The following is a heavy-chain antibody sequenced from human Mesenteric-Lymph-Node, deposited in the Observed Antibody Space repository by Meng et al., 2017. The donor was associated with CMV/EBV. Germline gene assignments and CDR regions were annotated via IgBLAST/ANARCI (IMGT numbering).Heavy chain of an antibody. J-gene: IGHJ4*02. D-gene: IGHD3-10*01. V-gene: IGHV1-2*06. CDR2: INPNSSGT. Sequence: SGFTFTGYYMHWVRQAPGQGLEWMGRINPNSSGTNYAQKFQGRVTMTRDTSISTAYMELSRLRSDDTAVYYCARDFIYGSGSNNIDYWGQGTLVTVSS. CDR1: GFTFTGYY. CDR3: ARDFIYGSGSNNIDY.